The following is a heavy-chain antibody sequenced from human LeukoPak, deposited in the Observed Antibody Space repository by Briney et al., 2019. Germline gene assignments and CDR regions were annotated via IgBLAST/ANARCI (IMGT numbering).Heavy chain of an antibody. CDR1: GFTFSGSA. Sequence: GGSLRLSCVVSGFTFSGSAVHWVRQAPGKGLEWVAVISYDRSNKYYADSVKGRFTISRDNSKNTLYLQMNSLRAEDTAVYYCASSSTSPVSSSGPPKYWGQGTMVTVSS. CDR2: ISYDRSNK. D-gene: IGHD2-2*01. J-gene: IGHJ3*01. CDR3: ASSSTSPVSSSGPPKY. V-gene: IGHV3-30-3*01.